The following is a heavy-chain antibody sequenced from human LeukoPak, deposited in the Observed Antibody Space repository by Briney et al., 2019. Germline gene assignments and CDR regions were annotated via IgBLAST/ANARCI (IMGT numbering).Heavy chain of an antibody. CDR2: VSGSGGST. J-gene: IGHJ6*03. D-gene: IGHD1-26*01. Sequence: GGSLRLSCTGSGFAFSNSAISWVRKAPVKRLEWVSTVSGSGGSTYYADSVRGRFTISRDNSNNTAHLQMSGLRVDDTAIYYCAKGRGARYYNPMDVWGKGTTVTVSS. CDR3: AKGRGARYYNPMDV. V-gene: IGHV3-23*01. CDR1: GFAFSNSA.